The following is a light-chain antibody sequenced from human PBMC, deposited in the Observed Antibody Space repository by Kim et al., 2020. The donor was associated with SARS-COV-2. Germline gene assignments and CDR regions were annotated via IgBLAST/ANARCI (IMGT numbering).Light chain of an antibody. CDR3: QQYGSLPHT. J-gene: IGKJ1*01. CDR2: GAS. CDR1: QSVSSSY. V-gene: IGKV3-20*01. Sequence: SPGKKATRSCRASQSVSSSYLAWYQHKPGQAPRLLIYGASSWATGIPDRFSGSGSGTDFTLTISRVEPEDFAVYYCQQYGSLPHTFGQGTKVDIK.